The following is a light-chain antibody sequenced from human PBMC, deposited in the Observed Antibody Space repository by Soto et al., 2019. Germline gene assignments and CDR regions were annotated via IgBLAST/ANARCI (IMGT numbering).Light chain of an antibody. J-gene: IGKJ2*01. CDR2: GVS. Sequence: DIQMTQSPSSLPASVGDRVRITCRASQSIGTYLSWYQQKPGKAPKLLIYGVSNLQSGVPLRFSGSGSETSFTLTISSLQPEDFATYYCQQSYSAPRTFGQGTKVDIK. CDR1: QSIGTY. V-gene: IGKV1-39*01. CDR3: QQSYSAPRT.